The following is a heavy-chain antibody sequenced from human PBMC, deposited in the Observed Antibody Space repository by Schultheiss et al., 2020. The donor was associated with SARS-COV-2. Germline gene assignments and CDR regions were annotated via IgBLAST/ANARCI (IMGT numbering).Heavy chain of an antibody. Sequence: SQTLSLTCTVSGGSISSGGYYWSWIRQHPGKGLEWIGYIYYSGSTYYNPSLKSRVTISVDTSKNQFSLKLSSVTAADTAVYYCARDGSGWYLNAFDIWGQGTMVTVSS. CDR1: GGSISSGGYY. J-gene: IGHJ3*02. V-gene: IGHV4-31*03. D-gene: IGHD6-19*01. CDR2: IYYSGST. CDR3: ARDGSGWYLNAFDI.